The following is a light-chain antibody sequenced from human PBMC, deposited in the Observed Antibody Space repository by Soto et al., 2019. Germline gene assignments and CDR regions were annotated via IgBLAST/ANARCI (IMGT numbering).Light chain of an antibody. CDR1: QTISSW. CDR2: KAS. CDR3: QHYNSYSEA. V-gene: IGKV1-5*03. J-gene: IGKJ1*01. Sequence: DIQMTQSPSTLSVSVGDRVTITCGASQTISSWLAWYQQKPGKAPKLLIYKASTLKSGVPSRFSGSGSGTEFTLTISSLQPDDVATYYCQHYNSYSEAFGQGTQVDIK.